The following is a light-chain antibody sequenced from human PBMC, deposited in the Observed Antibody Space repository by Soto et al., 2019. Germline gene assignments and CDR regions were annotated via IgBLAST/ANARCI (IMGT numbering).Light chain of an antibody. J-gene: IGLJ1*01. CDR3: SSYAGSNIHYV. CDR2: EVS. V-gene: IGLV2-8*01. Sequence: QSALTQPPSASGSPGQSVTISCTGTSSHVGGYNYVSWYQQHPGKAPKLMIYEVSKRPSGVPDRFSGSKSGNTASLTVSGLQAEDEADYYCSSYAGSNIHYVFGTGTKVTVL. CDR1: SSHVGGYNY.